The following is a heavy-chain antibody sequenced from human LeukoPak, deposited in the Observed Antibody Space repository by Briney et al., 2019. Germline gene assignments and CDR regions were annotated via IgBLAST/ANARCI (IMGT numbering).Heavy chain of an antibody. CDR1: GDXVSSNSAA. CDR3: ARFDYGAPDY. V-gene: IGHV6-1*01. Sequence: SQTLSLTCAISGDXVSSNSAAWNWIRQSPSRGLEWLGRTYYRSKWYNDYTVSVNSRISINPDTSKNQFSLQLKSVTPEDTAVYYCARFDYGAPDYWGQGTPVTVSS. D-gene: IGHD3-16*01. J-gene: IGHJ4*02. CDR2: TYYRSKWYN.